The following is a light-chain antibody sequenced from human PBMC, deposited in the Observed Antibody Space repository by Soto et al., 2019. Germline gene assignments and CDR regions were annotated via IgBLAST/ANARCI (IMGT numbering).Light chain of an antibody. CDR3: LQTYSSHHT. CDR1: QTISTS. Sequence: DIQMAQSPSSLSASVGGRVTITCRASQTISTSLNWYQQKAGNAPKLLIYATSTLQSGVPSRFSGSGSGTDFTLTISSLQPEDSATYYCLQTYSSHHTFGQGTELEVK. CDR2: ATS. J-gene: IGKJ2*01. V-gene: IGKV1-39*01.